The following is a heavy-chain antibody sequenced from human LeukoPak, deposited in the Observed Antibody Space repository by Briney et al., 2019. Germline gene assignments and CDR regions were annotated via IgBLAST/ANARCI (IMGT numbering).Heavy chain of an antibody. CDR3: ARRGRWRWLQLNRVRGAFDI. Sequence: PSETLSLTCTVSGGSISSSSYYWGWIRQPPGKGLEWIGSIYYSGSTYYNPSLKSRVTISVDTSKNQFSLKLSTVTAADTAVYYCARRGRWRWLQLNRVRGAFDIWGQGTMVTVSS. V-gene: IGHV4-39*01. CDR1: GGSISSSSYY. CDR2: IYYSGST. D-gene: IGHD5-24*01. J-gene: IGHJ3*02.